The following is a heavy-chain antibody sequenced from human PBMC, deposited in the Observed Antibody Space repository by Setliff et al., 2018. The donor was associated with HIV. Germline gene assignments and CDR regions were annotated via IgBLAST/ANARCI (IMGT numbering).Heavy chain of an antibody. J-gene: IGHJ6*04. CDR1: GYTFSQYG. D-gene: IGHD3-10*01. CDR2: IILAFNVI. Sequence: ASVMVSCKSSGYTFSQYGISWVRQAPGQGFEWMGTIILAFNVIKYAQKFQGRVTITADESARTAFMEMRSLRSDDTAIYYCASGIRGLIRTDYYYEMEVWGKGTTVTVSS. CDR3: ASGIRGLIRTDYYYEMEV. V-gene: IGHV1-69*13.